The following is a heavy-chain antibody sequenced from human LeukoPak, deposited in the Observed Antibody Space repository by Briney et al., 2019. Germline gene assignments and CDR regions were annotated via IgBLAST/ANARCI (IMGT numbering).Heavy chain of an antibody. V-gene: IGHV3-53*01. Sequence: GGSLRLSCAASGFTVSTNYMNWVRQAPGKGLEWVSFIYSGGSTYYADSVKGRFTISSDNSKNTLYLQMNSLRVEDTAVYYCARVGEGAAKDWGQGTLVIVSS. CDR2: IYSGGST. CDR1: GFTVSTNY. CDR3: ARVGEGAAKD. J-gene: IGHJ4*02. D-gene: IGHD1-26*01.